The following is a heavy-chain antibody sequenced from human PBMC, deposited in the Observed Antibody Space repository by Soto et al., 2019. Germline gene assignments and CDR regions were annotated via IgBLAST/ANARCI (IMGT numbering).Heavy chain of an antibody. J-gene: IGHJ3*02. Sequence: ASVKVSCKASGYTFTSYGISWVRQAPGQGLEWMGWISAYNGNTNYAQKLQGRVAMTTDTSTSTAYMELRSLRSDDTAVYYCARHGGITLVRGVLTAFDIWGPGTMVTVS. CDR3: ARHGGITLVRGVLTAFDI. CDR2: ISAYNGNT. D-gene: IGHD3-10*01. V-gene: IGHV1-18*01. CDR1: GYTFTSYG.